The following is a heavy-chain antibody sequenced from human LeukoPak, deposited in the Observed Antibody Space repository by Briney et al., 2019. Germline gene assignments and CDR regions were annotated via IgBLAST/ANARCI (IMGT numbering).Heavy chain of an antibody. D-gene: IGHD2/OR15-2a*01. V-gene: IGHV4-4*07. Sequence: SETLSLTCTVSGGSISSYYWSWIRQPAGKGLVWIGRIYTSGSTNYNPSLKSRVTMSVDTSKNQFSLKLSSVTAADTAVYYCARVLGWYFDLWGRGTLVTVSS. CDR3: ARVLGWYFDL. J-gene: IGHJ2*01. CDR2: IYTSGST. CDR1: GGSISSYY.